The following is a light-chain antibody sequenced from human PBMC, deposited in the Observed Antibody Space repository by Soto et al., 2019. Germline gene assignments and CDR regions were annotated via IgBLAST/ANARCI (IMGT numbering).Light chain of an antibody. V-gene: IGKV3-15*01. CDR3: QQYNNWPRT. CDR1: QSISSN. J-gene: IGKJ1*01. Sequence: EIVMTQSPATLSVSPGERATLSCRASQSISSNLAWYQQKPGQAPRFLIYGASTRATGIPARFSGSGSGTEFTLTISSLQSEDFAVYDCQQYNNWPRTFGQGTKVEIK. CDR2: GAS.